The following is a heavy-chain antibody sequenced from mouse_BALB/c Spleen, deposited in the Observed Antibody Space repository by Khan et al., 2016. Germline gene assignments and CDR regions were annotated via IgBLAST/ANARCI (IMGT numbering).Heavy chain of an antibody. V-gene: IGHV3-2*02. J-gene: IGHJ2*01. CDR3: ARFNYCYDGFCFDY. CDR2: ISYSGST. D-gene: IGHD2-12*01. CDR1: GYSITSDYA. Sequence: EVQLQESGPGLVKPSQSLSLTCTVTGYSITSDYAWNWIRQFPGNKLEWMGYISYSGSTSYNPSLKSRISITRDTSKNQFFLQLNSVTTEDTATXYFARFNYCYDGFCFDYWGQGTTLPVSS.